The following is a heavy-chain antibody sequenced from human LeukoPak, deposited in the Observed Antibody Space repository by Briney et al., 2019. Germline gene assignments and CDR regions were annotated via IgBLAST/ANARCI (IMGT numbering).Heavy chain of an antibody. CDR2: ISAYNGNT. J-gene: IGHJ4*02. CDR3: ARGQLWLLSPHFDY. D-gene: IGHD5-18*01. CDR1: GYTFTSYG. V-gene: IGHV1-18*04. Sequence: GASVKDSFKASGYTFTSYGISWVRQAPAQGLDWMGWISAYNGNTNYAQKLQGRVTMTTDTSTSTDYMELRSVRSDDTAVYYCARGQLWLLSPHFDYWGQGTLVTVSS.